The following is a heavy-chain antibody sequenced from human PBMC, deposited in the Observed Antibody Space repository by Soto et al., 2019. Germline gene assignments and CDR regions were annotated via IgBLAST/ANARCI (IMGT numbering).Heavy chain of an antibody. CDR3: ARGHWFDP. J-gene: IGHJ5*02. V-gene: IGHV4-30-4*01. CDR1: GGSISSGDYY. CDR2: IYYSGST. Sequence: QVQLQESGPGLVKPSQTLSLTCTVSGGSISSGDYYWSWIRQPPGKGLEWIGYIYYSGSTYYNPSXXSXVXKSVDTSKNQSSLKLSSVTAADTAVYYCARGHWFDPWGQGTLVTVSS.